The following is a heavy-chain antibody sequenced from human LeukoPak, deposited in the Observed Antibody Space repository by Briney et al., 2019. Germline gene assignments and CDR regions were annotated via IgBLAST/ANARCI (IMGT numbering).Heavy chain of an antibody. J-gene: IGHJ4*02. D-gene: IGHD6-19*01. Sequence: GGSLRLSCAASGFTFSSDAMSWVRQAPGKGLEWVSAVTGSGSSTYYADSVKGRFTISRDSSKNTLYLQMNSLRAGDTAVYYCATGIAVTGTGGWGQGTLVTVSS. CDR1: GFTFSSDA. CDR2: VTGSGSST. V-gene: IGHV3-23*01. CDR3: ATGIAVTGTGG.